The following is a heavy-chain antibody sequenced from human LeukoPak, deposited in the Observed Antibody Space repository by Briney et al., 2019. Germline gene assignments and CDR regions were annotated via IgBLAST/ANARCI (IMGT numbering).Heavy chain of an antibody. V-gene: IGHV4-59*01. J-gene: IGHJ6*04. Sequence: SQTLSLTCTVSGGAIRNYYWSWVRRPPGKGLEWIGCIYYSGSTNYNPSLKSRVTLSIDTSKNQFSLRLTSVTAADTAVYYCVNPQRPPYYYYYFMDVWGKGTTVTVSS. CDR3: VNPQRPPYYYYYFMDV. CDR1: GGAIRNYY. CDR2: IYYSGST.